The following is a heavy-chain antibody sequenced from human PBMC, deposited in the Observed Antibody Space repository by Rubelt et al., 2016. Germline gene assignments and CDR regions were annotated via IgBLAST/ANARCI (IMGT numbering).Heavy chain of an antibody. CDR3: ARRGYSLWHFDL. V-gene: IGHV5-51*03. Sequence: EVQLVQSGAEVKKPGESLKISCKGSGYSFTNYWIGWVRQMPGKCLAWVGIHYPGGSDSRDGPSCQGQVTISADKSISTAYLQWGSLKASDTAMYYCARRGYSLWHFDLWGRGTLVTVSS. D-gene: IGHD3-22*01. CDR1: GYSFTNYW. CDR2: HYPGGSDS. J-gene: IGHJ2*01.